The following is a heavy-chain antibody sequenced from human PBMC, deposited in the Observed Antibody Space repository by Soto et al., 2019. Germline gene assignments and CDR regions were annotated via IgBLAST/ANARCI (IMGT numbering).Heavy chain of an antibody. CDR1: GYSFTTYW. V-gene: IGHV5-51*01. J-gene: IGHJ4*02. CDR2: IYPGDSDT. CDR3: ARRAYHCGSGGSDYFDY. D-gene: IGHD3-10*01. Sequence: GESLKISCKGSGYSFTTYWIAWVRQMPGKGLEWMGIIYPGDSDTRYSPSFQGQVTISADKSFSTAYLQWSSLKASDTAIYYCARRAYHCGSGGSDYFDYWGQGILVTVSS.